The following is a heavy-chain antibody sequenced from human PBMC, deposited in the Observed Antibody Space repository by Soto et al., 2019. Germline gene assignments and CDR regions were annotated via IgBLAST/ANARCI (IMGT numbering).Heavy chain of an antibody. J-gene: IGHJ4*02. CDR3: ARLVGSHWYRIGYYFAY. CDR2: IYYSGST. D-gene: IGHD6-13*01. CDR1: GGSISSSSYY. V-gene: IGHV4-39*01. Sequence: QLQLQESGPGLVKPSETLSLTCTVSGGSISSSSYYWGWIRQPPGKGLEWIGSIYYSGSTYYNPSLKSRVTISVDTSKNRFSLKLSSVTAADTAVYYCARLVGSHWYRIGYYFAYWGQGTLVTVSS.